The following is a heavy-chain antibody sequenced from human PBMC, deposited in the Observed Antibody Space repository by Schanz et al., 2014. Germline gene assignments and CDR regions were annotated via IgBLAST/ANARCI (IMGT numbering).Heavy chain of an antibody. CDR3: ASSGAGYSSSWDFDY. J-gene: IGHJ4*02. D-gene: IGHD6-13*01. CDR2: IIPILGTA. V-gene: IGHV1-69*08. Sequence: QLQLVQSGAEVKKPGSSVKVSCKASGGTFSTYTISWVRQAPGQGLEWMSRIIPILGTANYAQKFQGRVTNTADKSTLTAYMDVSSLRSEDTAVYYCASSGAGYSSSWDFDYWGQGTLVTVSS. CDR1: GGTFSTYT.